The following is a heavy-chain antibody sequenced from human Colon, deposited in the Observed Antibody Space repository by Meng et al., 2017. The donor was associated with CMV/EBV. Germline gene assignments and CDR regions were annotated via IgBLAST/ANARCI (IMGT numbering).Heavy chain of an antibody. V-gene: IGHV4-4*07. J-gene: IGHJ4*02. Sequence: QVQLQESGPGLVKPSETLSLTCTVSGVSFSHYYWSWIRQPAGKGPEWIGRIYIRGGTNYNPSLKSRVTMSVDTSKNQFSLKLSPVTAADTAVYYCAVQPCYDGYCYFDYWGQGTLVTVSS. D-gene: IGHD5-18*01. CDR2: IYIRGGT. CDR3: AVQPCYDGYCYFDY. CDR1: GVSFSHYY.